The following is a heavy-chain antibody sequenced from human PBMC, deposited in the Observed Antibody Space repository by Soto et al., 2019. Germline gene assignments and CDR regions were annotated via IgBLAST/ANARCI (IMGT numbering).Heavy chain of an antibody. Sequence: QVNLVQSGAEVKKPGASVKVSCQGSGYAFTTYGITWVRQAPGHGREWMGWISAHNGTTNYAQQLQGRVTVTRDTSTSTAYMALRSLRYGDTAVYYCARGRYGDYWGQGALVTVSS. CDR3: ARGRYGDY. D-gene: IGHD1-1*01. CDR1: GYAFTTYG. V-gene: IGHV1-18*01. J-gene: IGHJ4*02. CDR2: ISAHNGTT.